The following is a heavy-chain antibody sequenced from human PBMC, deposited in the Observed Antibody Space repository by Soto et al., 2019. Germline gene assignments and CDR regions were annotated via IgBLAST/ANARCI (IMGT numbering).Heavy chain of an antibody. CDR2: TYYRSKWYN. CDR3: ARALQWLVREGFDY. Sequence: QTLSLTCAISGDSVSSNSAAWNWIRQSPSRGLEWLGRTYYRSKWYNDYAVSVKSRITINPDTSKNQFSLQLNSVTPEDTAVYHCARALQWLVREGFDYWGQGTLVTVSS. D-gene: IGHD6-19*01. V-gene: IGHV6-1*01. CDR1: GDSVSSNSAA. J-gene: IGHJ4*02.